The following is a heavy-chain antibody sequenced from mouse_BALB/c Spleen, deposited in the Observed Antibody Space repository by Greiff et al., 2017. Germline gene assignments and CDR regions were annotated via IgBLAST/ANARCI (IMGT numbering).Heavy chain of an antibody. CDR2: INPSSGYT. V-gene: IGHV1-4*01. CDR1: GYTFTSYT. J-gene: IGHJ1*01. CDR3: ARNYYGSEYFDV. D-gene: IGHD1-1*01. Sequence: QVHVKQSGAELARPGASVKMSCKASGYTFTSYTMHWVKQRPGQGLEWIGYINPSSGYTNYNQKFKDKATLTADKSSSTAYMQLSSLTSEDSAVYYCARNYYGSEYFDVWGAGTTVTVSS.